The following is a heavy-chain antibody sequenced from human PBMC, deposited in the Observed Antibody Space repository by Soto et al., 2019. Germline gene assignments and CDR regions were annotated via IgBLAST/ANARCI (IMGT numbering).Heavy chain of an antibody. V-gene: IGHV1-3*01. Sequence: QVQIVQSGAEVKRPGASARVSCRATGYSFKNYAVHWVRQAPGQRLEWMGFTNEGSGNTRCSQKFQGRISITRDTSASTVYLDLSSLTSEDTAIYYCARDDRSVSGVVTLDHWGPGTLVTVSS. CDR3: ARDDRSVSGVVTLDH. CDR2: TNEGSGNT. J-gene: IGHJ4*02. CDR1: GYSFKNYA. D-gene: IGHD3-3*01.